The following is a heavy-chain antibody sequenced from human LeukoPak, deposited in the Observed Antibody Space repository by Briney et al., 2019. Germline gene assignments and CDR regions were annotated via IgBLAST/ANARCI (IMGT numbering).Heavy chain of an antibody. CDR1: GGTFSSYA. CDR3: AGETGYCSGGSCYGGGWFDP. D-gene: IGHD2-15*01. J-gene: IGHJ5*02. Sequence: GASVKVSCKASGGTFSSYAISWVRQAPGQGLEWMGGIIPIFGTANYAQKFQGRVTITADESTSTAYMELSSLRSEDTAVYYCAGETGYCSGGSCYGGGWFDPWGQGTLVTVSS. CDR2: IIPIFGTA. V-gene: IGHV1-69*01.